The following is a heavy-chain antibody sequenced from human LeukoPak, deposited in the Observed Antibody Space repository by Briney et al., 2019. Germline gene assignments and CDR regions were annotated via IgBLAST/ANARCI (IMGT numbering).Heavy chain of an antibody. J-gene: IGHJ4*02. Sequence: ASVKVSCKASGFTFTSYGFSWVRQAPGQGLQWMGWISAYSGNTRYAQNLQGRLAMTTETSTSTAYMELRSLRSDDTAVYYCARRGDYEFDYWGQGTLVTVSS. V-gene: IGHV1-18*01. CDR3: ARRGDYEFDY. D-gene: IGHD4-17*01. CDR2: ISAYSGNT. CDR1: GFTFTSYG.